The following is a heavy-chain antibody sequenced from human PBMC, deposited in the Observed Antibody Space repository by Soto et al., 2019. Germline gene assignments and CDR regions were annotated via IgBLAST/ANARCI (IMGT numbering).Heavy chain of an antibody. J-gene: IGHJ6*03. CDR2: ISSSSSYI. CDR1: GFTFSSYS. CDR3: ARXSRGLGDKDIVVVPAAIRYYYYMDV. Sequence: EVQLVESGGGLVKPGGCLRLSCAASGFTFSSYSMNWVRQAPGKGLEWVSSISSSSSYIYYADSVKVRFTISRDNAKNSLYLQXXSLRAXDTXXYXXARXSRGLGDKDIVVVPAAIRYYYYMDVWGKGTTVTVSS. V-gene: IGHV3-21*01. D-gene: IGHD2-2*01.